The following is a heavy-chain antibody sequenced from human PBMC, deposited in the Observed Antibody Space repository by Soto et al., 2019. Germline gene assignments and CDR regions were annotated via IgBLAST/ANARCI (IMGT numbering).Heavy chain of an antibody. J-gene: IGHJ4*02. Sequence: QVQLMQSGPEVKEPGASMKVFCKTSGYTFTRYGISWVRQAPGHGVEWMGWISASSGNTDYIQKLQGRVTMTTETSTSTAYMELRSLRSDDTAVYYCARAFCSSTSCYLDYWGQGTLVTVSS. D-gene: IGHD2-2*01. CDR1: GYTFTRYG. V-gene: IGHV1-18*01. CDR2: ISASSGNT. CDR3: ARAFCSSTSCYLDY.